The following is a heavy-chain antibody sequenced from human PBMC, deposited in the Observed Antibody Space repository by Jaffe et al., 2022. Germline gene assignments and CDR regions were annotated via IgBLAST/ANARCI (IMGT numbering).Heavy chain of an antibody. CDR3: AKDGRYCSSTSCTGGWFDP. V-gene: IGHV3-23*01. J-gene: IGHJ5*02. D-gene: IGHD2-2*01. CDR2: ISGSGGST. CDR1: GFTFSSYA. Sequence: EVQLLESGGGLVQPGGSLRLSCAASGFTFSSYAMSWVRQAPGKGLEWVSAISGSGGSTYYADSVKGRFTISRDNSKNTLYLQMNSLRAEDTAVYYCAKDGRYCSSTSCTGGWFDPWGQGTLVTVSS.